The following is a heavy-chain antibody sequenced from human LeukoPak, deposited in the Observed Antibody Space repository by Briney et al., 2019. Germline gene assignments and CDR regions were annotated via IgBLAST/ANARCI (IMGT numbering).Heavy chain of an antibody. CDR1: GYSFTNYW. CDR3: ARRSSGGLLGYYYYYGMDV. D-gene: IGHD2-15*01. CDR2: IYPDDSET. Sequence: GESLKISCKGSGYSFTNYWIGWVRQMPGKGLEWMGIIYPDDSETKYSPSFQGQVTISADKSITTAYLQWSSLKASDTAMYYCARRSSGGLLGYYYYYGMDVWGQGTTVTVSS. V-gene: IGHV5-51*01. J-gene: IGHJ6*02.